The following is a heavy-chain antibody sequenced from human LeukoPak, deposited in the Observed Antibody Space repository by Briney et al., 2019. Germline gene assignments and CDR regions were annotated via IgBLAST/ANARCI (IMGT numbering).Heavy chain of an antibody. Sequence: PGASVKVSCKASGGTFSSYAISWVRQAPGQGLEWMGGIIPIFGTANHAQKFQGRITITADESTITAYMELSSLRSEDTAVYYCARELNNMVRGVFLHFDYWGQGTLVTVSS. CDR3: ARELNNMVRGVFLHFDY. V-gene: IGHV1-69*13. CDR1: GGTFSSYA. CDR2: IIPIFGTA. D-gene: IGHD3-10*01. J-gene: IGHJ4*02.